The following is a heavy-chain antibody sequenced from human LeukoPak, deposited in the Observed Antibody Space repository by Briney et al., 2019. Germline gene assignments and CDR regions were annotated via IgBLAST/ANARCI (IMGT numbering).Heavy chain of an antibody. D-gene: IGHD2-2*01. CDR3: ASTVPADLPDYYYYGMDV. CDR1: GYTFTSYY. CDR2: INPSGGST. V-gene: IGHV1-46*01. J-gene: IGHJ6*02. Sequence: EASVKVSCKASGYTFTSYYMHWVRQAPGQGLEWMGIINPSGGSTSYAQKFQGRVTMTRDTSTSTVYMELSSLRSEDTAVYYCASTVPADLPDYYYYGMDVWGQGTTVTVSS.